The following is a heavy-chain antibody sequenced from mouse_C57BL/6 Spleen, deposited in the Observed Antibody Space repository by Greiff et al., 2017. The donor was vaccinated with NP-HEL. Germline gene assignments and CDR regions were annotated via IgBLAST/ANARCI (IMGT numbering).Heavy chain of an antibody. CDR1: GYAFRSYW. V-gene: IGHV1-80*01. CDR2: IYPGDGDT. Sequence: QVQLQQSGAELVKPGASVKISCKASGYAFRSYWMNWVKQRPGKGLEWIGQIYPGDGDTNYNGKFKGTATLTADKSYSTAYMQLSSLTSEDSAVYFCARSPAMDYWGQGTSVTVSS. J-gene: IGHJ4*01. CDR3: ARSPAMDY.